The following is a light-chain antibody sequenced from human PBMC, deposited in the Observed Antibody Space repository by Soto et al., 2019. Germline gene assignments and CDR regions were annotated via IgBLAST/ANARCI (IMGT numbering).Light chain of an antibody. V-gene: IGKV3-20*01. CDR2: AAS. Sequence: EIVLTQSPGTLSLSPGEGTTLSCRASQTVGRNYLAWYQQKPGQAPRLLIYAASSRATGIPDRFSGSGSGTDFSLTISRLEPEDFAVFYCQQYAKSPITFGQGTRLEIK. J-gene: IGKJ5*01. CDR1: QTVGRNY. CDR3: QQYAKSPIT.